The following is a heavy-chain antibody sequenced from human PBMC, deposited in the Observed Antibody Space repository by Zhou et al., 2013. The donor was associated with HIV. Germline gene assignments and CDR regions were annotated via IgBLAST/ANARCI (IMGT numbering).Heavy chain of an antibody. Sequence: QVQLVQSGAEVKKPGSSVKVSCKASGGTFSSYAISWVRQAPGQGLEWMGGIIPIFGTANYAQKFQGRVTITTDESTSTAYMELSSLRSEDTAVYYCARVRCSSTSCYMGYYYYMDVWGKGTTVTVSS. J-gene: IGHJ6*03. V-gene: IGHV1-69*05. CDR2: IIPIFGTA. CDR3: ARVRCSSTSCYMGYYYYMDV. CDR1: GGTFSSYA. D-gene: IGHD2-2*02.